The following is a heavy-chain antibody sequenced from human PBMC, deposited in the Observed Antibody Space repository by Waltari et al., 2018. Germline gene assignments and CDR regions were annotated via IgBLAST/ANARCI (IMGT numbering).Heavy chain of an antibody. CDR1: GYSISSGYY. D-gene: IGHD2-21*01. Sequence: QVQLQESGPGLVKPSETLSLTCAVSGYSISSGYYWGWIRQPPGKGLEWIGRFDHSGSTYSNPSLKSRVTISVDTSKNQFSLKLSSVTAADTAVYYCAKQHIVVKGAFDIWGQGTMVTVSS. V-gene: IGHV4-38-2*01. CDR2: FDHSGST. J-gene: IGHJ3*02. CDR3: AKQHIVVKGAFDI.